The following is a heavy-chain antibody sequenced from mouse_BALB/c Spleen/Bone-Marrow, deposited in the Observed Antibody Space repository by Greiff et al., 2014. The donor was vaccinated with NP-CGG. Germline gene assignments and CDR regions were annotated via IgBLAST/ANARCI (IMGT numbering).Heavy chain of an antibody. Sequence: VKLSCTASGFNIKDTYMHWVKQRPEQGLEWIGRIDPANGNTKYGPKFQGKATITAETSSNTAYLQLSGRTSEDTGVYYCGIYYYCSSGFAYWGQGTLVTVSA. V-gene: IGHV14-3*02. J-gene: IGHJ3*01. CDR3: GIYYYCSSGFAY. D-gene: IGHD1-1*01. CDR2: IDPANGNT. CDR1: GFNIKDTY.